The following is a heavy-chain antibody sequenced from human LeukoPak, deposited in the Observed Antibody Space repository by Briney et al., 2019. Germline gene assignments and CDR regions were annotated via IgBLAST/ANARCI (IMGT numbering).Heavy chain of an antibody. J-gene: IGHJ4*02. CDR2: ISLTVRT. CDR3: SRESGPFCPFGH. CDR1: GGSITTTNY. Sequence: SETLSLTCGVSGGSITTTNYWSWVRQPPGGGLEWIGEISLTVRTHYNPSLKSRVHISIDESKNQLYLNLASVTAADTAVYYCSRESGPFCPFGHWGQGTLVAVTS. D-gene: IGHD1-26*01. V-gene: IGHV4-4*02.